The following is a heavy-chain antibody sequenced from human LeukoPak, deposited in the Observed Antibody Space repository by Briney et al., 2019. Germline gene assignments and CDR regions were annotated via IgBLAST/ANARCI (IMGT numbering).Heavy chain of an antibody. D-gene: IGHD6-19*01. CDR2: IYSRGST. J-gene: IGHJ3*02. CDR1: GGSISSYY. V-gene: IGHV4-4*07. Sequence: SETLSLTCTVSGGSISSYYWSWIRQPAGKGLEWIGRIYSRGSTNYNPSLQSRVTMSVDTSKNQISLKLNSVAAADTAVYYCARDPMAGTFRAFDIWGQGTMVTVSS. CDR3: ARDPMAGTFRAFDI.